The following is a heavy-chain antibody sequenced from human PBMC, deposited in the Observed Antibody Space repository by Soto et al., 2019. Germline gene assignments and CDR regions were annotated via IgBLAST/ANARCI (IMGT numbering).Heavy chain of an antibody. V-gene: IGHV4-59*01. Sequence: SETLSLTCNVSGVYTSSFYWSWIRQPPGKGLEWIGYVYHSGTTNYNPSLKSRLTISVDTSKNQFSLKLSSVNAADTAVYYCARVPDRWGQGTLVTVSS. CDR2: VYHSGTT. CDR1: GVYTSSFY. D-gene: IGHD2-2*01. CDR3: ARVPDR. J-gene: IGHJ5*02.